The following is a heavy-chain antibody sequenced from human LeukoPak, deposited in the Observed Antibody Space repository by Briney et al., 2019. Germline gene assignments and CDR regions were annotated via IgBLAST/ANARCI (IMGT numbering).Heavy chain of an antibody. CDR2: IIPIFCTA. D-gene: IGHD2-15*01. Sequence: ASVKVSCKASGGTFSSYAISWVRRAPGQGLEGMGGIIPIFCTANHAQKFQGRVTITTDESTSTAYMELSSLRSEDTAVYYCARANCSGGSCYTFDYWGQGTLVTVSS. CDR1: GGTFSSYA. J-gene: IGHJ4*02. V-gene: IGHV1-69*05. CDR3: ARANCSGGSCYTFDY.